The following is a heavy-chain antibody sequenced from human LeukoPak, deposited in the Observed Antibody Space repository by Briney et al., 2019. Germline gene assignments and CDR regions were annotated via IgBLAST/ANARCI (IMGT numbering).Heavy chain of an antibody. D-gene: IGHD3-10*01. Sequence: GGSLRLSCAASGFTFSSYGMHWVRQAPGKGLEWVAFIRYDGSNKYYADSVKGRFTISRDNAKNSLYLQMNSLRAEDTALYYCASRAGPGVDIWGQGTMVTVSS. V-gene: IGHV3-30*02. CDR3: ASRAGPGVDI. J-gene: IGHJ3*02. CDR2: IRYDGSNK. CDR1: GFTFSSYG.